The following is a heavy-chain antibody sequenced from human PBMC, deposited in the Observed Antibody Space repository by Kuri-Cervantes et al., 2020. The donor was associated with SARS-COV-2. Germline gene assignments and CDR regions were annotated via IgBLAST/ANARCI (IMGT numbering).Heavy chain of an antibody. J-gene: IGHJ3*02. CDR3: ASEGYCSSTSCAQGGPYAFDI. Sequence: ASVKVSCKASGYTFTSYDINWVRQATGQGLEWMGWMNPNSGNTGYAQKFQGRVTITMNTSISTAYMELSSLRSEDTAVYYCASEGYCSSTSCAQGGPYAFDIWGQGTMVTVSS. CDR2: MNPNSGNT. D-gene: IGHD2-2*01. CDR1: GYTFTSYD. V-gene: IGHV1-8*03.